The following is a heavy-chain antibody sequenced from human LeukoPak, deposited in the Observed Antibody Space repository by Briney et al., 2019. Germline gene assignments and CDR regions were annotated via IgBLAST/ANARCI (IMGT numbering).Heavy chain of an antibody. CDR3: AKSGKILGY. Sequence: GGSLRLSCAASGFTFSSYEMNWVRQAPGKGLEWVAYISGRGSSIYYLDSVKGRFTISRDNAKNSLYLQMSNLRPEDTAVYYCAKSGKILGYWGQGTLVTVSS. CDR1: GFTFSSYE. J-gene: IGHJ4*02. D-gene: IGHD2-2*03. CDR2: ISGRGSSI. V-gene: IGHV3-48*03.